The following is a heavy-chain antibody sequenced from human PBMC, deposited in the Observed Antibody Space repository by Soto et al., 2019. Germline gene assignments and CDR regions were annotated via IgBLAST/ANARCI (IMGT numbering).Heavy chain of an antibody. J-gene: IGHJ4*02. D-gene: IGHD1-26*01. CDR3: ASGWALRE. CDR2: TYYRSEWNN. Sequence: SQTLSLTCAISGDSVSRDRAAWNWFRQSPSRGLECLGRTYYRSEWNNDYAVSVKGRITFIADTSRNQFSLQLNSVTPEDTAVYYCASGWALREWGPGTLVTVSS. V-gene: IGHV6-1*01. CDR1: GDSVSRDRAA.